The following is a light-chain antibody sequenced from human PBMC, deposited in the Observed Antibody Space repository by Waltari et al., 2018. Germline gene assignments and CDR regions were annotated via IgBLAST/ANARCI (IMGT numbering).Light chain of an antibody. J-gene: IGLJ3*02. CDR3: CSYAGSSTSWV. Sequence: QSALPQPASVSGSPGQSITISCTGTSSDVGGYNYVSWYQQHPGKAPKLMIYDVSKRPSGVSNRFSGSKSGNTASLTISGLQAEDEADYYCCSYAGSSTSWVFGGGTKLTVL. CDR2: DVS. V-gene: IGLV2-23*02. CDR1: SSDVGGYNY.